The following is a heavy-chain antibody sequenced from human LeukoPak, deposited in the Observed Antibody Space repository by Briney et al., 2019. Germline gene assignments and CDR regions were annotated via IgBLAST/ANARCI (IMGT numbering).Heavy chain of an antibody. Sequence: GRSLRLSCAASGFTFSMYGIHWVRQAPGKGLEWVAVISYDGSNKYYADSVKGRFTISRDNSKKTLYLQMNSLRAEDTAVYYCAKDRLTYYYDSSGYPQPGLAFDYWGQGTLVTVSS. D-gene: IGHD3-22*01. CDR2: ISYDGSNK. J-gene: IGHJ4*02. CDR1: GFTFSMYG. V-gene: IGHV3-30*18. CDR3: AKDRLTYYYDSSGYPQPGLAFDY.